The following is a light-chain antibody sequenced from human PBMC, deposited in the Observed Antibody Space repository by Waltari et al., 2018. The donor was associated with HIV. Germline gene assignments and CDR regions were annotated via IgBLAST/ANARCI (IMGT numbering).Light chain of an antibody. Sequence: EIVLTQSPATLSLSPVERATLSCRASQGVSIYLAWYQQKPGQAPRLLIYDASNRATGIPARFSGSGPGTDFTLTISSLEPEDFAVYYCQQRSNWLTFGGGTKVEIK. CDR3: QQRSNWLT. CDR2: DAS. V-gene: IGKV3D-11*01. CDR1: QGVSIY. J-gene: IGKJ4*01.